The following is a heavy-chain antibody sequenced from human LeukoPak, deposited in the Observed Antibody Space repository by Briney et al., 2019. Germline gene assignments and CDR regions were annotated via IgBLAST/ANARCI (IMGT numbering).Heavy chain of an antibody. V-gene: IGHV3-11*04. CDR1: GFTFSDYY. D-gene: IGHD5-12*01. J-gene: IGHJ6*03. CDR3: AKGGGYEAQYYYYYLDV. Sequence: GGSLRLSCAASGFTFSDYYISWIRQAPGKGLEWVSYISSSSSTIYYADSVKGRFTISRDNAKNSLYLQMNSLRADDTAVYYCAKGGGYEAQYYYYYLDVWGKGTTVTISS. CDR2: ISSSSSTI.